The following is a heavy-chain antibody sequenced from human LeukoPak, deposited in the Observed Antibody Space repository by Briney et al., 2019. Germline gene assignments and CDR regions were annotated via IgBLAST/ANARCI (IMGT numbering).Heavy chain of an antibody. V-gene: IGHV4-59*08. D-gene: IGHD5-24*01. Sequence: PSETLSLTCTVSGGSISSYYWSWIRQPPGKGLEWIGYIYYSGSTNYNPSLKSRATISVDTSKNQFSLKLSSVTAAGTAVYYCARGRDGYNFDFDYWGQGTLVTVSS. CDR1: GGSISSYY. J-gene: IGHJ4*02. CDR2: IYYSGST. CDR3: ARGRDGYNFDFDY.